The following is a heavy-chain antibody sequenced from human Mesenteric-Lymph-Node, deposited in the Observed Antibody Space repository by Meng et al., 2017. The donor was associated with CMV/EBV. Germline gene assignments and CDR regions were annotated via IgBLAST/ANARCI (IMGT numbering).Heavy chain of an antibody. J-gene: IGHJ5*02. Sequence: SETLSPTCTVSGASIRSSSYYWGWLRQPPGKGLEWIGSIYYSGSTYYNPSLKSRVTISVDQSKNQFSLKLSSVTAADTTVYYCARSLSSSWSNWFDPWGQGTLVTVSS. CDR3: ARSLSSSWSNWFDP. CDR1: GASIRSSSYY. CDR2: IYYSGST. V-gene: IGHV4-39*07. D-gene: IGHD6-13*01.